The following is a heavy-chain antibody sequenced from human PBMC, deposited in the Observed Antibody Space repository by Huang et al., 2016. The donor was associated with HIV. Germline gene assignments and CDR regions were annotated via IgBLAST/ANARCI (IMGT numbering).Heavy chain of an antibody. J-gene: IGHJ5*02. D-gene: IGHD3-10*01. Sequence: QVQLQQWGAGLLKPSETLALTCAVYGESLGTYYWAWIRRPPGKGLQWIGEVNEGGDINYKPSLGSRVTISVDTSRNQVSLTLTSMTAADTATYYCARRFRVAATRKWFDPWGQGTLVIVSS. CDR1: GESLGTYY. CDR3: ARRFRVAATRKWFDP. V-gene: IGHV4-34*01. CDR2: VNEGGDI.